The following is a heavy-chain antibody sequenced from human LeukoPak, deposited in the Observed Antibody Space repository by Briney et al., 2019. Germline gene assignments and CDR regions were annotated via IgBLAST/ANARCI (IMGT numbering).Heavy chain of an antibody. V-gene: IGHV4-39*07. CDR3: ARDLVAAAGNNYFDY. CDR1: GGSISSSSYY. Sequence: SETLSLTCTVSGGSISSSSYYWGWIRQPPGKGLEWIGSIYYSGSTYYNPSLKSRVTISVDTSKNQFSLKLSSVTAADTAVYYCARDLVAAAGNNYFDYWGQGTLVTVSS. J-gene: IGHJ4*02. D-gene: IGHD6-13*01. CDR2: IYYSGST.